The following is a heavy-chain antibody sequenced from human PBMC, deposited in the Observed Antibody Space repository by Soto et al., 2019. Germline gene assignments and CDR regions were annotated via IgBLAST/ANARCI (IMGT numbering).Heavy chain of an antibody. Sequence: PGESLKISCKGSGYTFTSYWIGWVRQMPGRGLEWMGIVYPGDSDTRYSPSFQGQVTISADKSISTAYLQWSSLKASDTAMYYCAGGGVRGVITRTRDYYGMDVWGQGTTVTVSS. CDR3: AGGGVRGVITRTRDYYGMDV. CDR2: VYPGDSDT. V-gene: IGHV5-51*03. J-gene: IGHJ6*02. D-gene: IGHD3-10*01. CDR1: GYTFTSYW.